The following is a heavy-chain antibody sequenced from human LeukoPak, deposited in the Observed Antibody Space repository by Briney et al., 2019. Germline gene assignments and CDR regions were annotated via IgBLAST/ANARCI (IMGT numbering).Heavy chain of an antibody. D-gene: IGHD2-2*01. CDR3: AKLIGSTDFDY. CDR2: ISGSGGNT. Sequence: GGSLRLSCGASGFTFSTYGMSWVRQAPGKGLEWVSAISGSGGNTYYADSVKGRFIISRDNSKNTLFLQMNSLRTEDMAVYYCAKLIGSTDFDYWGQGTLVTVSS. V-gene: IGHV3-23*01. CDR1: GFTFSTYG. J-gene: IGHJ4*02.